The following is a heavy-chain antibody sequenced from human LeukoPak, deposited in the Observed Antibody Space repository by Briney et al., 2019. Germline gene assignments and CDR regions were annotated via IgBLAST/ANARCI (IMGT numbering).Heavy chain of an antibody. J-gene: IGHJ4*02. Sequence: SGGSLRLSCAASGFTFSSYAMSWVRQAPGKGLEWVSAISGSGGSTYYADSVKGRFTISRDNSKSTLYLQMNSLRAEDTAVYYCAKNWAGYYYDSNYFDYWGQGTLVTVSS. CDR3: AKNWAGYYYDSNYFDY. D-gene: IGHD3-22*01. CDR2: ISGSGGST. V-gene: IGHV3-23*01. CDR1: GFTFSSYA.